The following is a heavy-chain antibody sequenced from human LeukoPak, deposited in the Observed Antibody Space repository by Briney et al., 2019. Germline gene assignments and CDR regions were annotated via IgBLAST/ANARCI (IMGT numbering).Heavy chain of an antibody. D-gene: IGHD3-3*01. CDR3: ARDFFGEADSRSFDI. CDR1: GGTFSSYA. Sequence: GASVKVSCKASGGTFSSYAISWVRQAPGQGLEWMGGIIPQFGTINYAQKFQGRVTMTTDESTSTAYMELSSLRSEDTAVYYCARDFFGEADSRSFDIWGQGTMVIVSS. CDR2: IIPQFGTI. V-gene: IGHV1-69*05. J-gene: IGHJ3*02.